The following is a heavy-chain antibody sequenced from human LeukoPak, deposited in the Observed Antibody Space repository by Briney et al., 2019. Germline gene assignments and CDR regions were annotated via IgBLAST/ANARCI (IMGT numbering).Heavy chain of an antibody. D-gene: IGHD3-10*01. CDR1: GDSVSSNSAA. CDR2: TYYRSKWYN. Sequence: SQTLSLTCAISGDSVSSNSAAWNWIRQSPSRGLEWLGRTYYRSKWYNDYAVSVKSRITINPDTFKNQFSLQLNSVTPEDTAVYYCARDEYYYGSGSYNYGMDVWGQGTTVTVSS. V-gene: IGHV6-1*01. CDR3: ARDEYYYGSGSYNYGMDV. J-gene: IGHJ6*02.